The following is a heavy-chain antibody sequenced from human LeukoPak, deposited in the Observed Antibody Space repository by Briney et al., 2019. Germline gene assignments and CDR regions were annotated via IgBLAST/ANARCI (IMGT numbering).Heavy chain of an antibody. CDR2: IYHSGST. CDR1: GYSISSGYY. Sequence: SETLSLTCTVSGYSISSGYYWGWIRQPPGKGLEWIGSIYHSGSTYYNPSLKSRVTISVDTSKNQFSLKLSSVTAADTAVYYCARAYYDYVWGSSYYYYYMDVWGKGTTVTVSS. V-gene: IGHV4-38-2*02. J-gene: IGHJ6*03. CDR3: ARAYYDYVWGSSYYYYYMDV. D-gene: IGHD3-16*01.